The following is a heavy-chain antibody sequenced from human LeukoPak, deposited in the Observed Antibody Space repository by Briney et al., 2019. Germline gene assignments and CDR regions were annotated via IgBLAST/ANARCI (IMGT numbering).Heavy chain of an antibody. D-gene: IGHD6-13*01. CDR3: AKVETAAAATLRGFDY. CDR1: GFTFSSYA. V-gene: IGHV3-23*01. J-gene: IGHJ4*02. Sequence: GSLRLSCAASGFTFSSYAMSWVRQAPGKGLEWVSSIGGSGGSTYYADSVKGRFTISRDNSKNTLYLQMNSLRAEDTAVYYCAKVETAAAATLRGFDYWGQGTRVTVSA. CDR2: IGGSGGST.